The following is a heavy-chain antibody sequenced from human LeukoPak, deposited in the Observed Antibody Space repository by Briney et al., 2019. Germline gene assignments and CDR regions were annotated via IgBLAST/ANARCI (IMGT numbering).Heavy chain of an antibody. CDR3: AKDRGYGEHEPFES. CDR2: ASHDEVGK. CDR1: GFTFNDAW. J-gene: IGHJ4*02. V-gene: IGHV3-30*18. D-gene: IGHD4-17*01. Sequence: GSLRLSCAASGFTFNDAWMNWVRQAPGKGLEWVAVASHDEVGKQFADSVKGRFTLSRDNSRDSVHLQMNRLRDEDTGVYFCAKDRGYGEHEPFESWGQGSLVTVSS.